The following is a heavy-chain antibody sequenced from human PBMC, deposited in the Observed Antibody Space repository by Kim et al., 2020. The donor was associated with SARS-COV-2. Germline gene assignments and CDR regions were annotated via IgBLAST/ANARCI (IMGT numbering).Heavy chain of an antibody. J-gene: IGHJ4*02. CDR2: IWSDGQDQ. CDR3: ARRPKNYYNLYYFDY. CDR1: GFDFSSYG. D-gene: IGHD3-22*01. V-gene: IGHV3-33*01. Sequence: GGSLRLSCAASGFDFSSYGMHWVRQAPGKGPEWVAHIWSDGQDQFYGDSVKGRFTISRDNSKKTVSLQMDSLRADDTAVYYCARRPKNYYNLYYFDYWGQGAPVTVSS.